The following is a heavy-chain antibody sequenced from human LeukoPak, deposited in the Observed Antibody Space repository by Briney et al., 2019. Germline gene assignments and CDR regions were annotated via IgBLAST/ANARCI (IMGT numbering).Heavy chain of an antibody. Sequence: GGSLRLSCAASGFTFSSYGMSWVRQAPGKGLGWVSAISGSGGGTYYADSVKGRFTISRDNSKNTLYLQMNSLRAEDTAVYYCAKPVEVAATRRGLNWFDPWGQGTLVTVSS. CDR1: GFTFSSYG. CDR3: AKPVEVAATRRGLNWFDP. V-gene: IGHV3-23*01. CDR2: ISGSGGGT. D-gene: IGHD2-15*01. J-gene: IGHJ5*02.